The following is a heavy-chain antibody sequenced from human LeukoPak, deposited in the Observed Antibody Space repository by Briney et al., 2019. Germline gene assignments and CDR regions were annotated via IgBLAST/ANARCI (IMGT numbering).Heavy chain of an antibody. CDR3: ARDQGIGVYWYWYFDL. CDR1: GGSITSSY. V-gene: IGHV4-4*07. D-gene: IGHD2-8*02. J-gene: IGHJ2*01. Sequence: SETLSLTCTVSGGSITSSYWNWIRQPAGRGVEWIGRLSSSGTTYNPSLKSRVTMSLDTSKNQFSLRLRSVTAADTAVYYCARDQGIGVYWYWYFDLWGRGTLITVSS. CDR2: LSSSGTT.